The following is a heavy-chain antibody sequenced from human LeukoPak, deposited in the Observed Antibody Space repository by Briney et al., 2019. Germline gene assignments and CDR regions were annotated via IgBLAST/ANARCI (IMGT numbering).Heavy chain of an antibody. CDR1: GGSVSSGSYY. V-gene: IGHV4-61*01. Sequence: SETLSLTCTVSGGSVSSGSYYWSWIRQPPGKGLEWSGYIYYSGSTNYNPSLKSRVTISVDTAKNQFSLKLRSVTAAATAVYSCARGDVDYGGNVYSYYGMDVWGQGTTVTVSS. J-gene: IGHJ6*02. CDR2: IYYSGST. CDR3: ARGDVDYGGNVYSYYGMDV. D-gene: IGHD4-23*01.